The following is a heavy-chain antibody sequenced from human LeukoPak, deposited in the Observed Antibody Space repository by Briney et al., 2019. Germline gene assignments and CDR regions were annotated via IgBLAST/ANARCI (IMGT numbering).Heavy chain of an antibody. CDR2: VSGYNGNT. V-gene: IGHV1-18*01. CDR3: ARALNSSTRAA. D-gene: IGHD2-2*01. CDR1: GYTFTNYC. J-gene: IGHJ4*02. Sequence: GASVKVSCKTSGYTFTNYCISWMRWAPGQGLEWVGWVSGYNGNTNYAQKFRGRVTRTADSSTSTVYMELRRRISDDTAVYSCARALNSSTRAAWGQGPQVTV.